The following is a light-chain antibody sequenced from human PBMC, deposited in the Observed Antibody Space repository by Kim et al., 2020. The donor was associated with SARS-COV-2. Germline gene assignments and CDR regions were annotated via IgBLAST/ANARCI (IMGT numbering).Light chain of an antibody. J-gene: IGKJ2*01. CDR1: QSVSSN. Sequence: EIVMTQSPASLSVSPGERATLSCRASQSVSSNLAWYQQKPGQAPRLLISGASTRATGIPARFSGSGSGTEFTLTISSLQSEDFAVYYCQQYSSWPPTFGQGTKLEI. CDR2: GAS. CDR3: QQYSSWPPT. V-gene: IGKV3-15*01.